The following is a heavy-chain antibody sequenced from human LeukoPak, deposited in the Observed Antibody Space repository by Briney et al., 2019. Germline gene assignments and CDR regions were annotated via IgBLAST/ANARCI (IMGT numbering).Heavy chain of an antibody. D-gene: IGHD3-16*01. Sequence: GGSLRLSCAASGFTFSHYWMSWVRQAPGKGLEWVANIKQDGSEKYYVDSMKGRFTISRDNTKNSLYLQMNSLRAEDTAVYYCARGGDMMDVWGKGTTVTVSS. CDR3: ARGGDMMDV. CDR1: GFTFSHYW. J-gene: IGHJ6*04. CDR2: IKQDGSEK. V-gene: IGHV3-7*01.